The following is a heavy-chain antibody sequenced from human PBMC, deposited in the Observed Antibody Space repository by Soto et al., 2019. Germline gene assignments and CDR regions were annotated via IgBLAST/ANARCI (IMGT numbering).Heavy chain of an antibody. CDR2: ISWNSGSI. Sequence: PGGSLRLSCAASGFTFDDYAMHWVRQAPGKGLEWVSGISWNSGSIGYADSVKGRFTISRDNAKNSLYLQMNSLRAEDTALYYCAKDNMVYAGWFDPWGQGTLVTVSS. CDR3: AKDNMVYAGWFDP. CDR1: GFTFDDYA. D-gene: IGHD2-8*01. J-gene: IGHJ5*02. V-gene: IGHV3-9*01.